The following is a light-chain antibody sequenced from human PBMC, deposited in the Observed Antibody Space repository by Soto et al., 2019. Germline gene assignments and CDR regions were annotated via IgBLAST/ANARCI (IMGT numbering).Light chain of an antibody. CDR2: DAF. V-gene: IGKV3-11*01. Sequence: DIVLTQSPATLSLSPGERATLSCRASQSVGSSFAWYQQKPGQAPRLLIYDAFSRATGIPARFSGSVSGTDYTLSIRSLEPEEFAVDFCQQRSSWPRTFGGGTMVDIK. CDR1: QSVGSS. CDR3: QQRSSWPRT. J-gene: IGKJ4*01.